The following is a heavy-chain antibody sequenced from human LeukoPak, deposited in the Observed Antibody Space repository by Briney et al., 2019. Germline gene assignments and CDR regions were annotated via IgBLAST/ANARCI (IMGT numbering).Heavy chain of an antibody. CDR1: GFTFSNYG. Sequence: PGRSLRLSCAASGFTFSNYGMHWVRQAPGKGLEWVSVIYSGGSTYYADSVKGRFTISRHNSKNTLYLQMNSLRAEDTAVYYCARAPGQPAAIDYWGQGTLVTVSS. V-gene: IGHV3-53*04. CDR2: IYSGGST. D-gene: IGHD2-2*01. CDR3: ARAPGQPAAIDY. J-gene: IGHJ4*02.